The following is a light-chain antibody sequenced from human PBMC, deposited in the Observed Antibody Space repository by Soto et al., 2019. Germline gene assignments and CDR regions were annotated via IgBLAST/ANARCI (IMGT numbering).Light chain of an antibody. CDR2: DAS. CDR1: QSVSSY. CDR3: QQRSNWPLT. J-gene: IGKJ4*01. V-gene: IGKV3-11*01. Sequence: EIVWTQSPATLSLSPGERATLSCRASQSVSSYLAGYQQKPGQAPRLLIYDASNRATGIPARFSGSGSGTDFTLTISSLEPEDFAVYYCQQRSNWPLTFGGGTKVEIK.